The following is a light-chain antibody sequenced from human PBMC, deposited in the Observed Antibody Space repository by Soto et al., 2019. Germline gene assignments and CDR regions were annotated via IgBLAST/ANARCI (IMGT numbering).Light chain of an antibody. Sequence: EVVMTQSPATLSVSPGERATLSCRASQSARSSLGWYQQKPGQAPSLLIYDVSIRATGIPARFNGSGSGTEFTLTISSLQSEDSAIYYCQQYNNWPPTLXHGTRPEI. CDR2: DVS. CDR3: QQYNNWPPT. J-gene: IGKJ5*01. V-gene: IGKV3-15*01. CDR1: QSARSS.